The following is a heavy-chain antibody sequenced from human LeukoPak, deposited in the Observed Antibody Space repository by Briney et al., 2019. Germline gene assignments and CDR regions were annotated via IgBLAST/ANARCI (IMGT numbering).Heavy chain of an antibody. J-gene: IGHJ6*02. CDR1: GFTFRSYA. D-gene: IGHD2-21*02. CDR3: ASLYCGGDCYRHRRTNYYYYYGMDV. CDR2: ISYDGSNK. V-gene: IGHV3-30-3*01. Sequence: PGGSLRLSCAASGFTFRSYAMHWVRHAPGKGLEGVAVISYDGSNKYYADSVKGRFTISRDNSKNTLYLQMNSLRAEDTAVYYCASLYCGGDCYRHRRTNYYYYYGMDVWGQGTTVTVSS.